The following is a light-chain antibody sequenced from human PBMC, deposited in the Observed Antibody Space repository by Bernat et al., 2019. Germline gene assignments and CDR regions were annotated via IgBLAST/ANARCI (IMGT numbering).Light chain of an antibody. J-gene: IGKJ2*01. CDR3: QQYNSYPYT. CDR2: KAS. V-gene: IGKV1-5*03. Sequence: DIQMTQSPSTLSASVGDRVTITCRASQSISSWLAWYQQKQGKAPKLLIYKASTLESGVPSGFSGSGSGTEFTLTISSLQPDDFATYYCQQYNSYPYTFGQGTKLEIK. CDR1: QSISSW.